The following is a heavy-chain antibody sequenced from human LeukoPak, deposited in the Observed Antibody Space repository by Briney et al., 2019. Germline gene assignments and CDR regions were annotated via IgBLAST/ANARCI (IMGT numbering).Heavy chain of an antibody. CDR3: ARGRSNYYGMDV. J-gene: IGHJ6*02. V-gene: IGHV4-59*01. Sequence: PSETLSLTCSVSDGSINSYYWNWIRRPPGKGLEWIGYIYYNGNTNYSPSLKSRVTVSVDTSKNLFSLKVSSVTAADTAVYYCARGRSNYYGMDVWGQGTTVTVSS. CDR2: IYYNGNT. D-gene: IGHD1-26*01. CDR1: DGSINSYY.